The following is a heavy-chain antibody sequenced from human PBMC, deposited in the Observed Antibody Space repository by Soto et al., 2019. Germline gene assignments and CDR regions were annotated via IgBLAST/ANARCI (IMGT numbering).Heavy chain of an antibody. V-gene: IGHV3-48*02. CDR1: GFTFGAYR. D-gene: IGHD6-6*01. J-gene: IGHJ2*01. CDR3: ARFIRQDSSSQPYWYFDL. Sequence: VQLVESGGDSVQPGASLRLSCVASGFTFGAYRMNWVRQAPGKGLEWLSYISNSTTYYAESVKDRFTISRNNAKNLLFLHMDNLSHEATAMSYCARFIRQDSSSQPYWYFDLWGRGTLVTVSS. CDR2: ISNSTT.